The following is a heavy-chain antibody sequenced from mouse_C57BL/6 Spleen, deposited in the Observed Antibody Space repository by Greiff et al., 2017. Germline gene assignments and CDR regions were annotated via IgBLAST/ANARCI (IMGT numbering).Heavy chain of an antibody. D-gene: IGHD1-1*01. CDR2: ISYDGSN. Sequence: EVKLVESGPGLVKPSQSLSLTCSVTGYSITSGYYWNWIRQFPGNKLEWMGYISYDGSNNYNPSLKNRISITRDTSKNQFFLKLNSVTTEDTATYYCANYGSRNYAMDYWGQGTSVTVSS. CDR3: ANYGSRNYAMDY. J-gene: IGHJ4*01. CDR1: GYSITSGYY. V-gene: IGHV3-6*01.